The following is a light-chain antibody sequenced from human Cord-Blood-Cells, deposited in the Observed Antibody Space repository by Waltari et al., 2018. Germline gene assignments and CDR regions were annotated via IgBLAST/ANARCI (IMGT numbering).Light chain of an antibody. CDR2: EGS. J-gene: IGLJ3*02. CDR3: CSYAGSSTFVV. CDR1: SSAVGSYNL. V-gene: IGLV2-23*03. Sequence: QSALTQSASVTGSPGQSITISCTGTSSAVGSYNLVPWYQQHPGKAPKLMIYEGSKRPSGVSNRFSGSKSGNTASLTISGLQAEDEADYYCCSYAGSSTFVVFGGGTKLTVL.